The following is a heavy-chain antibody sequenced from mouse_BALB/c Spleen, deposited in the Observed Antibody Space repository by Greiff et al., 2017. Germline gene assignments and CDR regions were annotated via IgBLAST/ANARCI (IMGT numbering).Heavy chain of an antibody. D-gene: IGHD1-1*01. J-gene: IGHJ4*01. CDR2: IRNKANGYTT. CDR3: ARDDPAGYYGSRQLGPRGGYAMDY. V-gene: IGHV7-3*02. Sequence: EVHLVESGGGLVQPGGSLRLSCATSGFTFTDYYMSWVRQPPGKALEWLGFIRNKANGYTTEYSASVKGRFTISRDNSQSILYLQMNTLRAEDSATYYCARDDPAGYYGSRQLGPRGGYAMDYWGQGTSVTVSS. CDR1: GFTFTDYY.